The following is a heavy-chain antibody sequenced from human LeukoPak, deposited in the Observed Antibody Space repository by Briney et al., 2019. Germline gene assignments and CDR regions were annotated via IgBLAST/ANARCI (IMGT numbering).Heavy chain of an antibody. J-gene: IGHJ4*02. Sequence: PGGSLRLSCAASGFTFSSYSMSWVRQAPGKGLEWVSSISSSSSYIYYADSVKGRFTISRDNAKNSLYLQMNSLRAEDTAVYYCARGSRDGYNYGYWGQGTLVTVSS. CDR2: ISSSSSYI. D-gene: IGHD5-24*01. CDR3: ARGSRDGYNYGY. V-gene: IGHV3-21*01. CDR1: GFTFSSYS.